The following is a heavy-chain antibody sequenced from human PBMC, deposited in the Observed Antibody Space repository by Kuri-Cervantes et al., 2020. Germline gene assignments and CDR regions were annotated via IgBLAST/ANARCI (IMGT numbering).Heavy chain of an antibody. D-gene: IGHD4-17*01. CDR2: MSSSGSTK. Sequence: LSLTCAASGFTFSDYYMSWIRQAPGKGLEYISYMSSSGSTKYYADSVKGRFTISRDNAKNLLYLQMNSLRAEDTAVYYCARDLSDYGDYDGGYWGQGTLVTVSS. V-gene: IGHV3-11*04. J-gene: IGHJ4*02. CDR3: ARDLSDYGDYDGGY. CDR1: GFTFSDYY.